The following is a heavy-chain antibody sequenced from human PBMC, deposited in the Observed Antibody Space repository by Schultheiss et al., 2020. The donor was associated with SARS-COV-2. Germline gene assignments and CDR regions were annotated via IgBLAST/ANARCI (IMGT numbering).Heavy chain of an antibody. D-gene: IGHD6-19*01. Sequence: GGSLRLSCAASGFTFSSYEMNWVRQAPGKGLEWVSYISSSGSTIYYADSVKGRFTISRDNAKNTLYLQMNSLRAEDTAVYYCARASSGYSSGWFSLGADYYYGMDVWGQGTTVTVSS. V-gene: IGHV3-48*03. J-gene: IGHJ6*02. CDR2: ISSSGSTI. CDR3: ARASSGYSSGWFSLGADYYYGMDV. CDR1: GFTFSSYE.